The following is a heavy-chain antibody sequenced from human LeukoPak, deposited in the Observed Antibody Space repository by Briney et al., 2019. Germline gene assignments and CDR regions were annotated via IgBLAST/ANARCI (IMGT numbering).Heavy chain of an antibody. J-gene: IGHJ6*03. CDR1: GFTFSSYG. D-gene: IGHD1-26*01. V-gene: IGHV3-33*06. Sequence: PGGSLRLSCAASGFTFSSYGMHWVRQAPGKGLEWVAVIWYDGSNKYYADSVKGRFTISRDNSKNTLYLQMNSLRAEDTAVYYCAKDGTGGSYYVGYYYYYMDVWGKGTTVTVSS. CDR3: AKDGTGGSYYVGYYYYYMDV. CDR2: IWYDGSNK.